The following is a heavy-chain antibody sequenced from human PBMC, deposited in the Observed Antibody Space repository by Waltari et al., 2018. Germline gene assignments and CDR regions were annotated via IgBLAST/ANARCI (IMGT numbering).Heavy chain of an antibody. CDR3: ASRGGSGYPDNWFDP. Sequence: QVQLVQSGAEVKKPGSSVKVSCKASGGTFSSFAISWVRQAPGQGLEWMGGIIPIFGTANYAQKFQGRVTITADESTSTAYIELSSLRSEDTAVYYWASRGGSGYPDNWFDPWGQGTLVTVSS. CDR1: GGTFSSFA. D-gene: IGHD3-3*01. V-gene: IGHV1-69*01. J-gene: IGHJ5*02. CDR2: IIPIFGTA.